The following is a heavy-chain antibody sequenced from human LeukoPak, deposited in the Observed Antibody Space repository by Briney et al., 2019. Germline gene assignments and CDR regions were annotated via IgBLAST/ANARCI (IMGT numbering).Heavy chain of an antibody. CDR1: GYTFTTYG. CDR3: ARSIAAQYYYYFMDV. V-gene: IGHV1-18*01. Sequence: ASVKVSCKASGYTFTTYGISWVRHAPGHGVEWMGWSSAYNGNTNYTQKLQDRVTMTTDTYTSTAYMDLRSLRSDDTAVYYCARSIAAQYYYYFMDVWGKGTTVTVSS. J-gene: IGHJ6*03. D-gene: IGHD6-6*01. CDR2: SSAYNGNT.